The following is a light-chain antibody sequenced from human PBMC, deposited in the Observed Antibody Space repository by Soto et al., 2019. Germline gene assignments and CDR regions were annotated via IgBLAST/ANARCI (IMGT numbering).Light chain of an antibody. Sequence: QSVLTQPPSASGTPGQRVTLSFSGSASNLGSNFVYWYQQVQGAAPKLLIARNDQRPSGVPDRFSGSKSGTSGSLAISGLRSEGEADYHCAAWDDSLGGVVFGGGTKLTVL. J-gene: IGLJ3*02. CDR1: ASNLGSNF. CDR3: AAWDDSLGGVV. V-gene: IGLV1-47*01. CDR2: RND.